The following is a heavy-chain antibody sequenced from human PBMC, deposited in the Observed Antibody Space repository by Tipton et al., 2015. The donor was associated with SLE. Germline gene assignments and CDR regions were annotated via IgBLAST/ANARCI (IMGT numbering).Heavy chain of an antibody. CDR2: FTRSGGT. V-gene: IGHV4-34*01. Sequence: TLSLTCAADRGSFSESWWSWICQPPGRGLGGIGEFTRSGGTNYNPALRSRVSISADSSKNQFSLKLRSMTAADTAVYYCARHEYDFLDWGQGTLVTVSS. CDR1: RGSFSESW. CDR3: ARHEYDFLD. D-gene: IGHD3-3*01. J-gene: IGHJ4*02.